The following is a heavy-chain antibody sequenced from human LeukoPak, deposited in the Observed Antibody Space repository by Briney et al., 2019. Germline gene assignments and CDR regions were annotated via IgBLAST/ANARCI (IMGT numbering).Heavy chain of an antibody. CDR3: ARSLRSGWPFDY. Sequence: PSETLSLTCTVFGGSISSYYWSWIRQPPGKGLEWIGYIYYSGSTNYNPSLKSRVTISVDKSMNQFSLKLSSVTAADTAVYYCARSLRSGWPFDYWGQGTLVTVSS. D-gene: IGHD6-19*01. CDR2: IYYSGST. CDR1: GGSISSYY. J-gene: IGHJ4*02. V-gene: IGHV4-59*12.